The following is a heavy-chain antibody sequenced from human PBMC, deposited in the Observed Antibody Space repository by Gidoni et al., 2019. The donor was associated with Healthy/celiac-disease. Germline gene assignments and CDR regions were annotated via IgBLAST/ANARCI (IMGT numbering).Heavy chain of an antibody. CDR1: GFTLDDYA. Sequence: EVQLVESGGGLVQPGRSLRLSCAASGFTLDDYAMHWVRQAPGKGLEWVSGISWKSGSIGYADSVKGRFTISRDNAKNSLYLQMNSLRAEDTALYYCAKDTGDGYNYLDYWGQGTLVTVSS. CDR3: AKDTGDGYNYLDY. J-gene: IGHJ4*02. D-gene: IGHD5-12*01. V-gene: IGHV3-9*01. CDR2: ISWKSGSI.